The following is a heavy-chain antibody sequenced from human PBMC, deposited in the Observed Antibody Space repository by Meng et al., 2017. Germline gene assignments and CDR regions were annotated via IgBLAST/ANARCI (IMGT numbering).Heavy chain of an antibody. V-gene: IGHV1-24*01. Sequence: LVKVACKVSGYTLTELSMHWVRQAPGKGLEWMGGFDPEDGETIYAQKFQGRVTMTEDTSTDTAYMELSSLRSEDTAVYYCATAASYGDYDPWGYWGQGTLVTVSS. CDR1: GYTLTELS. J-gene: IGHJ4*02. D-gene: IGHD4-17*01. CDR3: ATAASYGDYDPWGY. CDR2: FDPEDGET.